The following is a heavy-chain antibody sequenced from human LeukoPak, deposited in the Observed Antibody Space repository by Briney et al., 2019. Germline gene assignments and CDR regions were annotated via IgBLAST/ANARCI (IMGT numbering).Heavy chain of an antibody. Sequence: PGGSLRLSCAASGFTFSSYGMSWVRQAPGNGLEWVSTISSSGGSTYYADSVKGRFTMSRDNSKNTVSLQMNSLGAEDTAVYYCAKPYGIVGATDWFDPWGQGTLVTVSS. CDR2: ISSSGGST. CDR1: GFTFSSYG. D-gene: IGHD1-26*01. CDR3: AKPYGIVGATDWFDP. V-gene: IGHV3-23*01. J-gene: IGHJ5*02.